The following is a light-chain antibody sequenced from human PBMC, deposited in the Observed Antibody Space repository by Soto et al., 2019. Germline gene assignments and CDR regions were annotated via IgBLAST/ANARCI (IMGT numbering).Light chain of an antibody. CDR2: LNRDGSH. V-gene: IGLV4-69*01. Sequence: QLVLTQSPSASASLGASVTLTCTLSSGHSNYAIAWYQQQSEKGPRYLMKLNRDGSHSKGDGIPDRFSGSSSGAERYLTISSLQSEDEADYYYQAWGSGNVVFGGGTKLTVL. J-gene: IGLJ2*01. CDR1: SGHSNYA. CDR3: QAWGSGNVV.